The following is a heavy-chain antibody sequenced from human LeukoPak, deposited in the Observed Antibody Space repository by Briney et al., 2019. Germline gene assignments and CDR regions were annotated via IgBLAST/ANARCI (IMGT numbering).Heavy chain of an antibody. V-gene: IGHV3-49*04. CDR2: IRSKAYGGTT. J-gene: IGHJ4*02. CDR1: GFTFSSYA. Sequence: GGSLRLSCAASGFTFSSYAMSWVRQAPGKGLEWVGFIRSKAYGGTTEYAASVKGRFTISRDDSKSIAYLQMNSLKTEDTAVYYCTRGPSSCSFDYWGQGTLVTVSS. D-gene: IGHD2-15*01. CDR3: TRGPSSCSFDY.